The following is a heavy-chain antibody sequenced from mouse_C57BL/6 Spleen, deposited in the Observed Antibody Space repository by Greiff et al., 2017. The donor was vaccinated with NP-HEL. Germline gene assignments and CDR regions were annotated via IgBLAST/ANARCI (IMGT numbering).Heavy chain of an antibody. Sequence: QVQLQQSGAELVKPGASVKISCKASGYAFSSYWMNWVKQRPGKGLEWIGQIYPGDGDTNYNGKFKGKATLTADKSSSTAYMQLSSLTSEDSAVYFCARDSTMVTTGGYYYAMDYWGQGTSVTVSS. CDR2: IYPGDGDT. J-gene: IGHJ4*01. V-gene: IGHV1-80*01. CDR1: GYAFSSYW. D-gene: IGHD2-2*01. CDR3: ARDSTMVTTGGYYYAMDY.